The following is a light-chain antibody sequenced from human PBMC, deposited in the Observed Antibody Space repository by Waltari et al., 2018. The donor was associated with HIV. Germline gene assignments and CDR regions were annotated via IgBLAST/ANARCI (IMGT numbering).Light chain of an antibody. J-gene: IGLJ2*01. CDR2: EVS. CDR1: RTDVGSYNL. CDR3: CSYAGSSPFVV. V-gene: IGLV2-23*02. Sequence: QSALTPPDSASGSPGQSVTISCTGTRTDVGSYNLVSCYQQHPGKAPKLMIYEVSKRPSGVSNRFSGSKSGNTASLTISGLQAEDEADYYCCSYAGSSPFVVFGGGTKLTVL.